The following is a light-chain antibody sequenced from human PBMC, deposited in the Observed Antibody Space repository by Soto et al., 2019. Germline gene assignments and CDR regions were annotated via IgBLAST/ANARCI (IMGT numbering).Light chain of an antibody. V-gene: IGLV2-23*01. J-gene: IGLJ1*01. Sequence: LTQPASVSGSPGQSITISCTGTSSDVGSYNLVSWYQQHPGKAPKLMIYEGSKRPSGVSNRFSGSKSGNTASLTISGLQAEDEADYYCCSYAGSSTFLYVFGTGTKVTDL. CDR2: EGS. CDR1: SSDVGSYNL. CDR3: CSYAGSSTFLYV.